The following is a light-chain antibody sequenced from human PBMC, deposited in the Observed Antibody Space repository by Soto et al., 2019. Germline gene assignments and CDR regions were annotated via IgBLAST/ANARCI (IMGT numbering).Light chain of an antibody. CDR3: SSYTSASALAI. Sequence: QSALTQPPSASGSPGQSVTISCTGTSSDVGGYHYVSWYRQHPGEAPKLIIFEVNNRPSGISNRFSGSKSGNTASLTISGLQVEDEAHYFCSSYTSASALAIFGGGTKLTVL. CDR1: SSDVGGYHY. V-gene: IGLV2-14*01. J-gene: IGLJ2*01. CDR2: EVN.